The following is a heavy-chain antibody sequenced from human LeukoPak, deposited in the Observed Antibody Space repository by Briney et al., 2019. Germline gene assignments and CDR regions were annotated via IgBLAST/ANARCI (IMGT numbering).Heavy chain of an antibody. CDR2: ISYDGSNK. CDR3: AKGLHLGQWLGPGY. CDR1: GFTFSSYG. J-gene: IGHJ4*02. Sequence: GGSLRLSCAASGFTFSSYGMHWVRQAPGKGLEWVAVISYDGSNKYYADSVKGRFTISRDNSKNTLYLQMNSLRAEDTAVYYCAKGLHLGQWLGPGYWGQGTLVTVSS. D-gene: IGHD6-19*01. V-gene: IGHV3-30*18.